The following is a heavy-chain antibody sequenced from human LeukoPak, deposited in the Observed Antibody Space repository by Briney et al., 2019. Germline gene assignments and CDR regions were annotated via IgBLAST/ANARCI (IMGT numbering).Heavy chain of an antibody. V-gene: IGHV3-11*04. CDR1: GFTFSDYY. D-gene: IGHD2-2*01. Sequence: GGSLRLSCAASGFTFSDYYMSWIRQAPGKGLEWVSYISSSGSTIYYADSVKGRFTISRGNAKNSLYLQMNSLRAEDTAVYYCASSMWDCSGTICHERFEYWGQGTVVTVSS. CDR2: ISSSGSTI. J-gene: IGHJ4*02. CDR3: ASSMWDCSGTICHERFEY.